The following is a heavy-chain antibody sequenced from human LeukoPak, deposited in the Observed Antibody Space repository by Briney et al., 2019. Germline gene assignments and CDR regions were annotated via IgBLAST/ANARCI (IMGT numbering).Heavy chain of an antibody. J-gene: IGHJ4*02. CDR3: VKTGRTTRSPTYYFDY. CDR1: GFTFSSYA. D-gene: IGHD1-1*01. Sequence: GGSLRLSCSASGFTFSSYAMHWVRQAPGKGLEYVSAISSNGGSTYYADSVKGRLTISRDNSKNTLYLQMSSLRAEDTAVYYCVKTGRTTRSPTYYFDYWGQGTLVTVSS. V-gene: IGHV3-64D*06. CDR2: ISSNGGST.